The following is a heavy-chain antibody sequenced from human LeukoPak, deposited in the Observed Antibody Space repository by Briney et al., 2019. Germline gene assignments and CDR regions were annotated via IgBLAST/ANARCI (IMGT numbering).Heavy chain of an antibody. CDR1: GFTLDDYA. D-gene: IGHD3-22*01. Sequence: PGGSLRLSCAASGFTLDDYAMHWVRHGPGKGLEWVSGISWNSGSIAYADSVKGRFTISRDNAKNSLYLQMNSLRAEDTAVYYCAKSAYYDASGYYREYYFDYWGQGTLVTVSS. CDR2: ISWNSGSI. J-gene: IGHJ4*02. CDR3: AKSAYYDASGYYREYYFDY. V-gene: IGHV3-9*01.